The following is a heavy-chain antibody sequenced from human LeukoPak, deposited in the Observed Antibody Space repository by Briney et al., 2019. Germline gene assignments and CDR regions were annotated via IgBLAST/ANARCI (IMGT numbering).Heavy chain of an antibody. CDR3: AREDGSGSYYRDY. V-gene: IGHV3-11*04. J-gene: IGHJ4*02. CDR1: GFTFSDYY. CDR2: ISSSSSTI. Sequence: GGSLRLSCAASGFTFSDYYMSWIRQAPGKGLEWVSYISSSSSTIYYADSVKGRFTISRDNAKDSLYLQMNSLRAEDTAVYYCAREDGSGSYYRDYWGQGTLVTVSS. D-gene: IGHD3-10*01.